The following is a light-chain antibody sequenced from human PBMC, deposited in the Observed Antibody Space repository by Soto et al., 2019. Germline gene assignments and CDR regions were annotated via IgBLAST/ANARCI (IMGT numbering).Light chain of an antibody. CDR2: EVT. Sequence: QSALTQPRSVSGSPGQSVTISCTGPSIDVGGSNYVSWYQQHPGKAPKLLIYEVTDRPSGVSHRFSGSKSGNTASLTISGLQADDEADYYCTSYTTNGTPYVFGTGTKLTVL. CDR1: SIDVGGSNY. V-gene: IGLV2-14*01. CDR3: TSYTTNGTPYV. J-gene: IGLJ1*01.